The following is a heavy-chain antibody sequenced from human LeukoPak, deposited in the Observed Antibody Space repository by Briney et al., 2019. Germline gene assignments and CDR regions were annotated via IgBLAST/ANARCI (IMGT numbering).Heavy chain of an antibody. J-gene: IGHJ4*02. D-gene: IGHD2-2*01. V-gene: IGHV4-59*01. CDR3: ERGQSGYCSSTSCYLVWDY. CDR2: IYYSGST. Sequence: PSETLSLTCTVSGGSISSYYWSWIRQPPGKGLEWIGYIYYSGSTNYNPSLKSRVTISVDTSKNQFSLKLSSVTAADTAVYYCERGQSGYCSSTSCYLVWDYWGQGTLVIVSS. CDR1: GGSISSYY.